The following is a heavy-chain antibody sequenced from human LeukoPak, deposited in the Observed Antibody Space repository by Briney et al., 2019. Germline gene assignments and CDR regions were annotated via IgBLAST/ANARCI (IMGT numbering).Heavy chain of an antibody. CDR3: ARGDFWSGYYSYPIDY. D-gene: IGHD3-3*01. Sequence: SVKVSCKASGGTFSSYAISWVRQAPGQGLEWVGGIIPIFGTANYAQKFQGRVTITADESTSTAYMELSSLRSEDTAVYYCARGDFWSGYYSYPIDYWGQGTLVTVSS. CDR1: GGTFSSYA. V-gene: IGHV1-69*13. CDR2: IIPIFGTA. J-gene: IGHJ4*02.